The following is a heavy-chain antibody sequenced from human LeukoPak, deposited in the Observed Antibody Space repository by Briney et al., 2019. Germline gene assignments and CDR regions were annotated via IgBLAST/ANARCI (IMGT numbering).Heavy chain of an antibody. CDR2: ISSNGGST. V-gene: IGHV3-64*01. Sequence: SGGSLRLSCAASGFTFSSYAMHWVRQAPGKGLEYVSAISSNGGSTYYANSVKGRFTISRDNSKNTLYLQMGGLRAEDMAVYYCARATLDAFDIWGQGTMVTVSS. CDR3: ARATLDAFDI. J-gene: IGHJ3*02. CDR1: GFTFSSYA. D-gene: IGHD4-11*01.